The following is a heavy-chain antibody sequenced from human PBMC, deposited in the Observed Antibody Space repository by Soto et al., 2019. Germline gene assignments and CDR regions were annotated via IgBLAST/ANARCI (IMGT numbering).Heavy chain of an antibody. J-gene: IGHJ4*02. CDR1: GGTVNNGSYS. V-gene: IGHV4-61*01. CDR2: VYYSGST. Sequence: SDILSPTSTASGGTVNNGSYSWSWLRQPPGKGLGWVGYVYYSGSTTYHPSLKSRVTISINTSNNQISMTLSSATAAVTAGYYCAGGRSGPDYWGQGTLVTVSS. CDR3: AGGRSGPDY.